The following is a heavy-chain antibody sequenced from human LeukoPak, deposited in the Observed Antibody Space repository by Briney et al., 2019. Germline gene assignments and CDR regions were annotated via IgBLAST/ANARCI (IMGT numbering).Heavy chain of an antibody. V-gene: IGHV1-69*06. CDR1: GGTFSSYA. D-gene: IGHD6-13*01. CDR2: IIPIFGTA. J-gene: IGHJ1*01. CDR3: ASKPIAAADAEYFQH. Sequence: GSSVKVSCKASGGTFSSYAISRVRQAPGQGLEWMGGIIPIFGTANYAQKFQGRVTITADKSTSTAYMELSSLRSEDTAVYYCASKPIAAADAEYFQHWGQGTLVTVSS.